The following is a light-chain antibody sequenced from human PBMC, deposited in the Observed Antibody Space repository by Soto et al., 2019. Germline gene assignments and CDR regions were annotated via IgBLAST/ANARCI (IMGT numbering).Light chain of an antibody. CDR3: QQYGRSSGFA. Sequence: EIVLPQSPGTLSLSPGERATLSCRASQTVDSNYLAWYQQKLGQAPRLLIYEASSRATGIPDSFSGSGSGTDFTLTISRLESEDFAVYYCQQYGRSSGFAFGPGTRVDI. V-gene: IGKV3-20*01. J-gene: IGKJ3*01. CDR1: QTVDSNY. CDR2: EAS.